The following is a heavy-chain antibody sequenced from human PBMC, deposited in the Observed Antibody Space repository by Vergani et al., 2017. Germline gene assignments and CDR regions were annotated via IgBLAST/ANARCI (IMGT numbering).Heavy chain of an antibody. V-gene: IGHV3-53*04. CDR1: GFTVSSNY. CDR2: IYSGGST. CDR3: ARDRVDIVATTTYYYYYYGMDV. D-gene: IGHD5-12*01. J-gene: IGHJ6*02. Sequence: EMQLVESGGGVVQPGGSLRLSCAASGFTVSSNYMSWVRQAPGKGLEWVSVIYSGGSTYYADSVKGRFTISRHNSKNTLYLQMNSLRAEDTAVYYCARDRVDIVATTTYYYYYYGMDVWGQGP.